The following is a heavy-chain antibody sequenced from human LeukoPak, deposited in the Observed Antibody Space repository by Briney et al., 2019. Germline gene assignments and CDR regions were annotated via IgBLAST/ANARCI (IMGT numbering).Heavy chain of an antibody. CDR1: GGSFSGYY. Sequence: PSETLSLTCAVYGGSFSGYYWSWIRQPPGKGLEWIGEINHSGSTNYNPSLKSRVTISVDTSKNQFSLKLSSVTAADTAVYYCARHGPYYYDSSGKIDYWGQGTLVTVSS. D-gene: IGHD3-22*01. V-gene: IGHV4-34*01. J-gene: IGHJ4*02. CDR2: INHSGST. CDR3: ARHGPYYYDSSGKIDY.